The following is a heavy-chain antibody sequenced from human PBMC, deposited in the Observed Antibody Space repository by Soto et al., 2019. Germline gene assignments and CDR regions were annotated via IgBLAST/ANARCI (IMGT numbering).Heavy chain of an antibody. Sequence: QVQLQESGPGLVKPSGTLSLICDVSGGSIHSSYWWSWVRQPPGRRLEWIGEIFHLGGATYNPSFESRVTISVDKAKTQFYLKLTSVTATDSAIYFCARRVDYWGSGILVTVSS. CDR1: GGSIHSSYW. J-gene: IGHJ4*02. CDR2: IFHLGGA. V-gene: IGHV4-4*02. CDR3: ARRVDY.